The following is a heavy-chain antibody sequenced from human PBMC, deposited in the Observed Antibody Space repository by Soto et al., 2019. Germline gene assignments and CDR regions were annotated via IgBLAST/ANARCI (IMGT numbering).Heavy chain of an antibody. D-gene: IGHD1-1*01. Sequence: SETLSLTCSVSGGSVSNKTYYWSWIRQPPGKSLEWIGSIYHSGSTYYSKSLRSRLTMSVDTSKSQFSLRLSSVTAADTAVYYCARATGTLRSRNCDYWGQGSLVTVSS. CDR3: ARATGTLRSRNCDY. J-gene: IGHJ4*02. CDR1: GGSVSNKTYY. V-gene: IGHV4-31*03. CDR2: IYHSGST.